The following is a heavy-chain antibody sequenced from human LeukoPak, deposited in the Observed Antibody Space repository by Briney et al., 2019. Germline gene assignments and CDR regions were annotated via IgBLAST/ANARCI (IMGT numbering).Heavy chain of an antibody. V-gene: IGHV4-30-2*01. CDR3: ARYSSSWYHYYGMDV. CDR2: INHSGST. D-gene: IGHD6-13*01. J-gene: IGHJ6*02. Sequence: SQTLSLTCTVSGGSISSGGYYWSWIRQPPGKGLEWIGEINHSGSTNYNPSLKSRVTISVDTSKNQFSLKLSSVTAADTAVYYCARYSSSWYHYYGMDVWGQGTTVTVSS. CDR1: GGSISSGGYY.